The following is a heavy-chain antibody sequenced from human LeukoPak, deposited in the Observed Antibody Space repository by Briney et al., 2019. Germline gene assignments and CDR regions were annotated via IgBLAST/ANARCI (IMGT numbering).Heavy chain of an antibody. V-gene: IGHV4-39*01. J-gene: IGHJ6*02. Sequence: PSETLSLTCTVSGGSISSSSYCWAWIRQPPGKGLEWIGSIYYSGSTYYNPSLKSRVTISVDTSKNQFSLKLSSVTAADTAVYYCARQSGFYSNSSYYYYGMDVWGQGTTVTVSS. CDR2: IYYSGST. CDR1: GGSISSSSYC. D-gene: IGHD4-11*01. CDR3: ARQSGFYSNSSYYYYGMDV.